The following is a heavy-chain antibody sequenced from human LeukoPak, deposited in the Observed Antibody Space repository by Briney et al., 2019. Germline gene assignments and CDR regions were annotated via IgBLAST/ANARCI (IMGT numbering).Heavy chain of an antibody. CDR2: TYYRSKWYY. CDR3: VRDPVGGSTIFDC. CDR1: GDSVSSNSAA. D-gene: IGHD1-26*01. J-gene: IGHJ4*02. Sequence: SQTLSLTCVISGDSVSSNSAAWNWIRQSPSRGLEWLGRTYYRSKWYYDYSVAVKSRVTINPDTSKNQFSLQLSSVTPEDTAVYYCVRDPVGGSTIFDCWGQGTLVPVSS. V-gene: IGHV6-1*01.